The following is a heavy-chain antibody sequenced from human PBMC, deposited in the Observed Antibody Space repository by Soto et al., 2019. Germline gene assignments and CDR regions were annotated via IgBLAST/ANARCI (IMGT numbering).Heavy chain of an antibody. Sequence: GGSLRLSCAASGFTFSSYGMHWVRQAPGKGLEWVAVIWYDGSNKYYADSVKGRFTISRDNSKNTLYLQMNSLRAEDTAVYYCARDGLPGIAVAGTFGYWGQGTLVTVSS. D-gene: IGHD6-19*01. CDR2: IWYDGSNK. CDR3: ARDGLPGIAVAGTFGY. J-gene: IGHJ4*02. V-gene: IGHV3-33*01. CDR1: GFTFSSYG.